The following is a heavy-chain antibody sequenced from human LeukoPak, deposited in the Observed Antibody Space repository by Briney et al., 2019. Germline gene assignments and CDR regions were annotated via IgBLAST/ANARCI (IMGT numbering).Heavy chain of an antibody. Sequence: WVAGISDNGGGAYYAESLKGRFTISRDNSKNMLYLQMNSLRVEDTAVYYCAKESGPLGAPLYDYWGRGILVTASS. CDR3: AKESGPLGAPLYDY. CDR2: ISDNGGGA. V-gene: IGHV3-23*01. J-gene: IGHJ4*02. D-gene: IGHD4/OR15-4a*01.